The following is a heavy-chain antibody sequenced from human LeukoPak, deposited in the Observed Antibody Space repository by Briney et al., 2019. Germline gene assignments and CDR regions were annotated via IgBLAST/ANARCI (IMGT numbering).Heavy chain of an antibody. CDR2: LSRTVTT. CDR1: GFTVNRNY. Sequence: GGSLTLSCAASGFTVNRNYMNWLRQAPGKGREGVSLLSRTVTTPYADSVRRRFNISRNNSMNTLYLQVNSLRPEDTAMYYCARWRPIDAFDIWGQGTMVIVSS. CDR3: ARWRPIDAFDI. J-gene: IGHJ3*02. V-gene: IGHV3-53*04. D-gene: IGHD3-3*01.